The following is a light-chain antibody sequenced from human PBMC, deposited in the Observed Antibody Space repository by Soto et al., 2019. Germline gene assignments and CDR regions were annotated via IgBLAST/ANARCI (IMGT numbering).Light chain of an antibody. CDR1: QSISSW. CDR3: QRYNSYPYN. CDR2: KAS. Sequence: DIQMTQSPSTLSASVGDRVTITCRASQSISSWLAWYQQKPGKAPKLLIYKASSLESVVPSRFSGSGSGTEFTLTISSLQPDDFATYYCQRYNSYPYNFGQGTKLEIK. V-gene: IGKV1-5*03. J-gene: IGKJ2*01.